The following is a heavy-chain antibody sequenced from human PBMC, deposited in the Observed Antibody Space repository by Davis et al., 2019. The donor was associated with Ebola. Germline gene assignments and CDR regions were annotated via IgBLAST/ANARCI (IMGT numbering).Heavy chain of an antibody. V-gene: IGHV3-49*04. CDR3: VTENWYRFES. Sequence: GGSLRLSCTASGFTSGDYAMSWVRQAPGKGLEWVGFIRSKAYGGTTEYAASVKGRFTISRDDSKESLDLQMNSLRTEDTAVYYCVTENWYRFESWGQGTLVTVSS. CDR1: GFTSGDYA. CDR2: IRSKAYGGTT. J-gene: IGHJ4*02. D-gene: IGHD1/OR15-1a*01.